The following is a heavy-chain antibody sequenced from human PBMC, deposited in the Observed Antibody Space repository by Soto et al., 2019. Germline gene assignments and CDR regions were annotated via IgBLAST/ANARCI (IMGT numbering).Heavy chain of an antibody. J-gene: IGHJ4*02. CDR2: IYPGDSDT. CDR1: GYSFTSYW. D-gene: IGHD2-15*01. Sequence: GESLKISCKGSGYSFTSYWIGWVRQMPGKGLEWMGIIYPGDSDTRYSPSFQGQVTISADKSISTAYLQWSSLKASDTAMYYCARLSPCSGGSCYSGSGFDYWGQGTLGTVSS. CDR3: ARLSPCSGGSCYSGSGFDY. V-gene: IGHV5-51*01.